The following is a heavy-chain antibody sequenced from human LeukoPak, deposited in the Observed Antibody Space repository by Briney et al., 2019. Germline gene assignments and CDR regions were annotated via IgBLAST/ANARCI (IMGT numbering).Heavy chain of an antibody. J-gene: IGHJ4*02. CDR2: ISYDGSNK. CDR1: GFTFSSYG. V-gene: IGHV3-30*03. Sequence: GGSLRLSCAASGFTFSSYGMHWVRQAPGKGLEWVAVISYDGSNKYYADSVKGRFTISRDNPKNTLYLQMNSLRAEDTAVYYCRASERDWLLGGYYFDYWGQGTLVTVSS. CDR3: RASERDWLLGGYYFDY. D-gene: IGHD3-9*01.